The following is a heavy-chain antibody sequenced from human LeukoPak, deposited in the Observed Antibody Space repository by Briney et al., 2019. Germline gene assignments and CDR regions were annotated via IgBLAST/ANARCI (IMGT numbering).Heavy chain of an antibody. CDR3: AALARDY. D-gene: IGHD3-3*02. CDR2: IHNDGST. Sequence: GGTLRLSCAASGFIVSSNYMTWVRQAPGEGLEWVSVIHNDGSTYYTDSVKGRFTISRDNSKNTLYLQMNSLRVEDTAVYYCAALARDYWGQGTLVTVSS. CDR1: GFIVSSNY. V-gene: IGHV3-53*01. J-gene: IGHJ4*02.